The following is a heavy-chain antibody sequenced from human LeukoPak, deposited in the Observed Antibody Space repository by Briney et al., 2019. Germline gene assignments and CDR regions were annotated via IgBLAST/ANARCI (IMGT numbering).Heavy chain of an antibody. V-gene: IGHV3-21*01. CDR2: ISSSSSYI. CDR1: GFTFSSYS. CDR3: ARRGGIAAAGASYYMDV. D-gene: IGHD6-13*01. Sequence: GGSLRLSCAASGFTFSSYSMNWVRQAPGKGLEWVSSISSSSSYIYYADSVKGRFTISRDNAKNSLYLQMNSLRAEDTAVYCCARRGGIAAAGASYYMDVWGKGTTVTVSS. J-gene: IGHJ6*03.